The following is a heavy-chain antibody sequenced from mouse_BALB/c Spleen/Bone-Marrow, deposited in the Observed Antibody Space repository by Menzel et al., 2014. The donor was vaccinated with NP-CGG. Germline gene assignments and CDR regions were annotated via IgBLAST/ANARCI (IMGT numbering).Heavy chain of an antibody. CDR2: INPDSSTI. J-gene: IGHJ1*01. D-gene: IGHD2-3*01. CDR3: GLLGYYGYHDV. Sequence: EVKLQESGGGLVQPGGSLKLSCVASGFDFSRYWMSWVRQAPGKGLEWIGEINPDSSTINYTSSLKDKFIISRDNAKNTLYLQMSKVRSEDTALYYCGLLGYYGYHDVRGAGTTVTISS. V-gene: IGHV4-1*02. CDR1: GFDFSRYW.